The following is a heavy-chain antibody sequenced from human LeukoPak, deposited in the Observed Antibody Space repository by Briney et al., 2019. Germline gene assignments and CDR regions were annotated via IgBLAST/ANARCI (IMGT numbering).Heavy chain of an antibody. CDR1: GGSISSYY. CDR2: IYYSGST. V-gene: IGHV4-59*01. J-gene: IGHJ5*02. D-gene: IGHD3-3*01. Sequence: SETLSLTCTVSGGSISSYYWSWLRQPPGKGLEWIGYIYYSGSTNYNPSLKSRVTISVDTSKNQFSLKLSSVTAADTAVYYCARDRKEYDFWSGNSWFDPWGQGTLVTVSS. CDR3: ARDRKEYDFWSGNSWFDP.